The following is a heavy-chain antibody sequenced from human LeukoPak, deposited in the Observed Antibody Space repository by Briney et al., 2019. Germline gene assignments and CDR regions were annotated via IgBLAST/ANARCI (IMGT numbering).Heavy chain of an antibody. CDR3: AKGYSLVITTVEYFFDY. CDR2: IRYGGSYT. D-gene: IGHD3-22*01. V-gene: IGHV3-30*02. CDR1: GFTFSSYD. J-gene: IGHJ4*02. Sequence: PGGSLRLSCEASGFTFSSYDMLWVRPAPGKGLEGVAFIRYGGSYTYYADSVKGRFTISRDNSKNTLYLQMNSLRGEDTAVFYCAKGYSLVITTVEYFFDYWGQGALVTVSS.